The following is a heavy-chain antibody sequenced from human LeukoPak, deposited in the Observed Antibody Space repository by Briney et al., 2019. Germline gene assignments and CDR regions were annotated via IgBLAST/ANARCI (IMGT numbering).Heavy chain of an antibody. CDR2: IYYSGST. J-gene: IGHJ5*02. CDR1: GGSISSYY. Sequence: SETLSLTCTVSGGSISSYYWSWIRQPPGKGLEWIGYIYYSGSTNYNPSLKSRVTISVDTSKNQFSLKLSSVTAADTAVYYCARHSHIAVAGIFIENWFDPWGQGTLVTVSS. CDR3: ARHSHIAVAGIFIENWFDP. V-gene: IGHV4-59*08. D-gene: IGHD6-19*01.